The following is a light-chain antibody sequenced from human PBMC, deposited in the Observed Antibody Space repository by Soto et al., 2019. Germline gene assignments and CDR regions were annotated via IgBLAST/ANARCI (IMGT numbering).Light chain of an antibody. J-gene: IGKJ1*01. CDR3: QKYDSAPWT. CDR1: QGISKY. Sequence: DVQMTQSPSSLSASVGDRVTITCRASQGISKYLAWYQQKPGKVPRLLIYVASTLQSGVPSRFSGSGSGTDFILTISSLQPEDVATYYCQKYDSAPWTFGKGTNVSIK. CDR2: VAS. V-gene: IGKV1-27*01.